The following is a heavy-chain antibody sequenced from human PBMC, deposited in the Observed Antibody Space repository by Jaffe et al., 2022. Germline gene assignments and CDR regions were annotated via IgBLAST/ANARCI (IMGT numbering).Heavy chain of an antibody. CDR2: IHYSGTT. CDR3: ARVFYSSGWYGVAAHYYFDY. Sequence: QVRLQESGPGLVKPSETLSLTCTFSGDSTLRDYWGWIRQPPGKGLEWIGYIHYSGTTNYNPSLQSRITISLDTSKSQFSLKMISVTAADTAVYYCARVFYSSGWYGVAAHYYFDYWGQGTLVTVSS. CDR1: GDSTLRDY. V-gene: IGHV4-59*01. J-gene: IGHJ4*02. D-gene: IGHD6-19*01.